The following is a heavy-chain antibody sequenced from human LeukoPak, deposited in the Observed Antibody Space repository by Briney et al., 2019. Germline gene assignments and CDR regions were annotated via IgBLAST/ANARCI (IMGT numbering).Heavy chain of an antibody. CDR3: ARTDYGDYTRAFDY. Sequence: ASVKVSCKASGYTFTGYYIHWVRQAPGQGLEWMGWINPDSGVTNYAQKFQGRVTMTRDTSISTAYMELSRLRSDDMAVYYCARTDYGDYTRAFDYWGQGTLVTVSS. CDR1: GYTFTGYY. D-gene: IGHD4-17*01. CDR2: INPDSGVT. V-gene: IGHV1-2*02. J-gene: IGHJ4*02.